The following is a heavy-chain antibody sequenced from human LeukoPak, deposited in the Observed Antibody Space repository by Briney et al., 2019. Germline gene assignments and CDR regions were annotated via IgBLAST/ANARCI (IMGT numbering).Heavy chain of an antibody. CDR3: AKDNGAYYVSSGHYDY. CDR1: GFTFDDYA. V-gene: IGHV3-9*01. CDR2: ISWNSGSI. J-gene: IGHJ4*02. Sequence: GGSLRLSCAASGFTFDDYAMHWVRQAPEKGLEWVSGISWNSGSIGYADSVKGRFTISRDNAKNSLYLQMNSLRAEDTALYYCAKDNGAYYVSSGHYDYWGQGTLVTVSS. D-gene: IGHD3-22*01.